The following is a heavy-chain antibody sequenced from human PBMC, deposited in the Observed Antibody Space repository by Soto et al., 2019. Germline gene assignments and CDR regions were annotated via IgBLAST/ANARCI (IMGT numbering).Heavy chain of an antibody. V-gene: IGHV4-30-4*01. CDR3: AREYCGVDCLSSLGVSTIEAFDI. CDR1: GGSISSADHY. D-gene: IGHD2-21*02. J-gene: IGHJ3*02. CDR2: ISNTGST. Sequence: QVQLQESGPGLVKPSQTLSLTCTVSGGSISSADHYWAWIRQPPGKGLEWIGYISNTGSTDYNPSHKSRVTISVDTSKNQVALKLASVTAADTAVYYCAREYCGVDCLSSLGVSTIEAFDIWGQGTIVTVPS.